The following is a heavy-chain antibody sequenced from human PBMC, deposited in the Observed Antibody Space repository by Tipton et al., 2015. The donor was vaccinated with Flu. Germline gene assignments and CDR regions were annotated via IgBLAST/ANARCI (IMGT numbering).Heavy chain of an antibody. D-gene: IGHD5-12*01. J-gene: IGHJ6*02. CDR3: AREGHIVATTSGMDV. Sequence: TLSLTCSISGGSISGYYWTWIRQPPGRGLEYIGYIHYTGNTNYNPSLKSRVTISVDTSNNHFSLTLSSVTAADTAVYYCAREGHIVATTSGMDVWGQGTTVTVSS. CDR1: GGSISGYY. CDR2: IHYTGNT. V-gene: IGHV4-59*01.